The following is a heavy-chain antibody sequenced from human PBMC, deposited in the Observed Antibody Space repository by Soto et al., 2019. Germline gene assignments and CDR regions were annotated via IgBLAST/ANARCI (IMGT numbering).Heavy chain of an antibody. J-gene: IGHJ6*02. D-gene: IGHD1-26*01. CDR1: GFTFSSYG. CDR2: ISYDGSNK. CDR3: AKALRGARNYYYYGMDV. V-gene: IGHV3-30*18. Sequence: SLRLSCAASGFTFSSYGMHWVRQAPGKGLEWVAVISYDGSNKYYADSVKGRFTISRDNSKNTLYLQMNSLRAEDTAVYYCAKALRGARNYYYYGMDVWGQGTTVTVSS.